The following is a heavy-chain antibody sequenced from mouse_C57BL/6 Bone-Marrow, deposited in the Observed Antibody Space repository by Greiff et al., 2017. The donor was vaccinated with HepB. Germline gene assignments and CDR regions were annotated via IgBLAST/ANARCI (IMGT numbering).Heavy chain of an antibody. CDR2: ISSGGSYT. Sequence: DVMLVESGGDLVKPGGSLKLSCAASGFTFSSYGMPWVRQTPDKRLEWVATISSGGSYTYYPDSVKGRFTISRDNAKNTLYLQMSSLKSEDTAMYYCARHGPWFAYWGQGTLVTVSA. CDR1: GFTFSSYG. V-gene: IGHV5-6*02. J-gene: IGHJ3*01. CDR3: ARHGPWFAY.